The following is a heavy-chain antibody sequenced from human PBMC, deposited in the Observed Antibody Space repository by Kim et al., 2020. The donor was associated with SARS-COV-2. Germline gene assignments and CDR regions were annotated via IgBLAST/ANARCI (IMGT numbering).Heavy chain of an antibody. J-gene: IGHJ6*02. CDR1: GFTFSNAW. CDR3: TTDLGDNIDYGDYVDYYYYGMDV. Sequence: GGSLRLSCAASGFTFSNAWMSWVRQAPGKGLEWVGRIKSKTDGGTTDYAAPVKGRFTISRDDSKNTLYLQMNSLKTEDTAVYYCTTDLGDNIDYGDYVDYYYYGMDVWGQGTTVTVSS. D-gene: IGHD4-17*01. V-gene: IGHV3-15*01. CDR2: IKSKTDGGTT.